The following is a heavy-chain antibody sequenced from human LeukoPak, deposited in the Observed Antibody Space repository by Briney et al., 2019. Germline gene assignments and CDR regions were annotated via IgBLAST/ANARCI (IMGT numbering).Heavy chain of an antibody. CDR3: AKGAVVMPGTRADY. J-gene: IGHJ4*02. V-gene: IGHV3-23*01. CDR2: ISGSGGST. Sequence: AGGSLRLSCAASGFTFSDYAMTWVRQAPGKGLEWVSGISGSGGSTYYADSVKGRFTTSRDNSKNTLYLQMNSLRAEDTAVYYCAKGAVVMPGTRADYWGQGTLVTVSS. CDR1: GFTFSDYA. D-gene: IGHD2-15*01.